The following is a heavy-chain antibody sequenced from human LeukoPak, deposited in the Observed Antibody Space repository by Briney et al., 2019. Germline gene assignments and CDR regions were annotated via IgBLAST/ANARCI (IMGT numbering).Heavy chain of an antibody. J-gene: IGHJ4*02. CDR3: ARNNLMGGNSPFAPRSPFDY. CDR1: GYTFTSYA. D-gene: IGHD4-23*01. CDR2: INAGNGNT. V-gene: IGHV1-3*01. Sequence: ASVKVSCKASGYTFTSYAMHWVRQAPGQRLEWMGWINAGNGNTKYSQKFQGRVTITRDTSASTAYMELSSLRSEDTAVYYCARNNLMGGNSPFAPRSPFDYWGQGTLVTVSS.